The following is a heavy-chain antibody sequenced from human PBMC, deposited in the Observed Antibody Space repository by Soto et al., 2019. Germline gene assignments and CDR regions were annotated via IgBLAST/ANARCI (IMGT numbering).Heavy chain of an antibody. Sequence: SVKLSCKASGGTFSSYAISWVRQAPGQGLEWMGGIIPIFGTANYAQKFQGRVTITADESTSTAYMELSSLRSEDTAVYYCARGTLRIAAAEGPYVYWGQGTLVTLSS. V-gene: IGHV1-69*13. CDR1: GGTFSSYA. J-gene: IGHJ4*02. CDR2: IIPIFGTA. CDR3: ARGTLRIAAAEGPYVY. D-gene: IGHD6-13*01.